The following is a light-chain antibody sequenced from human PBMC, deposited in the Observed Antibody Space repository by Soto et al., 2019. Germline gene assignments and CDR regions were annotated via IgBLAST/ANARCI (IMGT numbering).Light chain of an antibody. CDR2: SSS. CDR1: QSIVSY. J-gene: IGKJ2*01. CDR3: QHSYSAPYT. V-gene: IGKV1-39*01. Sequence: DIQMTQSPSSLSASVGDRVSITCRASQSIVSYLNWYQQIPGKAPKILIYSSSTLQIGVPSRFSGSGSGTDFTLTISSLQAADFATYHCQHSYSAPYTFGQGTNLEIK.